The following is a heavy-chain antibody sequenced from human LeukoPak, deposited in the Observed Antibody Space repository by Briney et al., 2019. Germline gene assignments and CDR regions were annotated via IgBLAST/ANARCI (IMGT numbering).Heavy chain of an antibody. CDR2: IKQDGSEK. CDR3: ARAAYDLDAFDI. CDR1: GFTFSSYW. J-gene: IGHJ3*02. Sequence: PGGSLRLSCAASGFTFSSYWMSWVRQAPGKGLEWVANIKQDGSEKYYVDSVKGRFTISRDNSKDTLYLQMNSLRAEDTAVYYCARAAYDLDAFDIWSQGTMVTVSS. V-gene: IGHV3-7*03. D-gene: IGHD3-16*01.